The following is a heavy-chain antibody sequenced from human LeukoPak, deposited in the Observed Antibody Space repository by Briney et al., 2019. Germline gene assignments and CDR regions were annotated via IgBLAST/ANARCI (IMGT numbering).Heavy chain of an antibody. V-gene: IGHV1-18*01. J-gene: IGHJ6*03. CDR1: GYTFTSYG. CDR2: ISAYNGNT. CDR3: ARSYSSGWYRGNYYYMDV. D-gene: IGHD6-19*01. Sequence: GASVKVSCKASGYTFTSYGISWVRQAPGQGLEWMGWISAYNGNTNYAQKLQGRVTMTTDTSTSTAYMELRSLRSDDTAVYYCARSYSSGWYRGNYYYMDVWGKGTTVTISS.